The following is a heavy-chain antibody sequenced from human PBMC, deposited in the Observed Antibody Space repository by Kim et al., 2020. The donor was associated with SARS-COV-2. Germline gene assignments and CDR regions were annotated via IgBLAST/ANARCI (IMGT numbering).Heavy chain of an antibody. CDR2: VVLNAKTK. V-gene: IGHV3-20*04. J-gene: IGHJ1*01. CDR3: VRGLTFHTF. CDR1: GFTFDEYG. Sequence: GGSLRLSCVASGFTFDEYGMTWVRQAPGKGLEWVSGVVLNAKTKGYADSVKGRFTISRDNAKNYLFLQMNSLRVEDTALYYCVRGLTFHTFWGQEARVTVSS.